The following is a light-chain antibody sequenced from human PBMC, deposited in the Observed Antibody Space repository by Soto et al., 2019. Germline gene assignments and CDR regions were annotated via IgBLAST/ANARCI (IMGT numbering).Light chain of an antibody. CDR3: TSYTGSRSLVV. CDR1: SSDIGSYNY. Sequence: HSALTQPASVSASPGQSITISCTGTSSDIGSYNYVSWYRHHPGKAPQLMIYEVSHRPSGISHRFSGSKSGNTASLTISGLQAEDEGYYYCTSYTGSRSLVVFGGGTKVTVL. J-gene: IGLJ2*01. CDR2: EVS. V-gene: IGLV2-14*01.